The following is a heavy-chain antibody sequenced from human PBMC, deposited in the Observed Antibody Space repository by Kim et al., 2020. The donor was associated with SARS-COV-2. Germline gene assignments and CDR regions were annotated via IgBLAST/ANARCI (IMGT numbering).Heavy chain of an antibody. CDR2: IRSKANTYAT. D-gene: IGHD3-3*01. J-gene: IGHJ3*02. CDR1: GFIFSGST. V-gene: IGHV3-73*01. CDR3: TSVYDVNAFDN. Sequence: GGSLRLSCAASGFIFSGSTMHWVRQASGKGLEWVGRIRSKANTYATAYAASVKGRFTISREDSKNTAYLLMNSLKTEDTAVYYCTSVYDVNAFDNWGQGTMVTVSS.